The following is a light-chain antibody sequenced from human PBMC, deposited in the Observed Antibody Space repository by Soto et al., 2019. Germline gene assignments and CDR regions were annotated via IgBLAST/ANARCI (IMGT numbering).Light chain of an antibody. Sequence: EIVLTQSPGTLSLSPGERATLSCRASQSVSSTYLAWYQQKPGQAPRLLIYGASSRATGIPDRFSGGGSGTDFALTISRLEPEDFAVYYCQQYGGSPLWTFGQGTKV. CDR2: GAS. V-gene: IGKV3-20*01. CDR1: QSVSSTY. CDR3: QQYGGSPLWT. J-gene: IGKJ1*01.